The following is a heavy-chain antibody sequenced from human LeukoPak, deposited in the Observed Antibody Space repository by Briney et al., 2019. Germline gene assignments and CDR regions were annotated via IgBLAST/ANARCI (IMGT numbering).Heavy chain of an antibody. V-gene: IGHV3-74*01. D-gene: IGHD3-22*01. J-gene: IGHJ4*02. CDR3: SRVPYRYYDSSGYYDLPNY. CDR2: ISSDGSST. Sequence: GGSLRLSRAASGFTFSSYWMHWDRQAPGKGLVWVSRISSDGSSTSYADSVKGRFTVSRDNAKNTLYLQMNSLRAEDTAVYYCSRVPYRYYDSSGYYDLPNYWGQGTLVTVSS. CDR1: GFTFSSYW.